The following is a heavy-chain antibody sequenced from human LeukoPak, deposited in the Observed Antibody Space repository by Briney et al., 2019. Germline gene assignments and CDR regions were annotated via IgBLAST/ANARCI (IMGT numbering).Heavy chain of an antibody. CDR3: ATFGVIVRNDYLDY. CDR2: ISTSSNTI. V-gene: IGHV3-48*01. Sequence: GGSLRLSCTASGFTFNHYSVTWVRQAPGRGLEWVSYISTSSNTIYYADSVKGRFTISRDNSKNTLYLQMSSLRAEDTAVYYCATFGVIVRNDYLDYWGQGVLVAVSS. CDR1: GFTFNHYS. J-gene: IGHJ4*02. D-gene: IGHD3-3*01.